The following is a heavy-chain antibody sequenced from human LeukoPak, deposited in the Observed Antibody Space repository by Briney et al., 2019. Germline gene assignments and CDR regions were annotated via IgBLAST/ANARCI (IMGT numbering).Heavy chain of an antibody. CDR3: ARGPCSSTSCYTGAFDY. V-gene: IGHV4-59*11. J-gene: IGHJ4*02. CDR2: IYYSGST. CDR1: GGSISSHY. Sequence: SETLSLTCTVSGGSISSHYWSWIRQPPGKGLEWIGYIYYSGSTNYNPSLKSRVTISVDTSKNQFSLKLSSVTGADTAVYYCARGPCSSTSCYTGAFDYWGQGTLVTVSS. D-gene: IGHD2-2*02.